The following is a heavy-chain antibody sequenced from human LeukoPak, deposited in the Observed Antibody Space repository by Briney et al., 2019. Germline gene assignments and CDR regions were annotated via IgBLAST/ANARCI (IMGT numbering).Heavy chain of an antibody. CDR1: GGSISSGGYY. D-gene: IGHD3-16*02. CDR3: ARAGYRYFQY. J-gene: IGHJ1*01. CDR2: SGST. Sequence: SETLSLTCTVSGGSISSGGYYWSWIRQPPGKGLEWIGYSGSTSYNPSLKSRVTISVDTSKNQFSLKLNSVTAADTAVYYCARAGYRYFQYWGQGSLVTVSS. V-gene: IGHV4-30-4*01.